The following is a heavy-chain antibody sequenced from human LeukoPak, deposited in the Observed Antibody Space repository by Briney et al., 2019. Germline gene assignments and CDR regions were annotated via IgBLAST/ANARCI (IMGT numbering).Heavy chain of an antibody. CDR3: ARYRGGNYYYYYMDV. CDR2: INSDGSST. Sequence: PGGSLRLSCAASGFTFSSYWMHWVCQAPGKGLVWVSRINSDGSSTSYADSVKGRFTISRDNAKNTLYLQMNSLRAEDTAVYYCARYRGGNYYYYYMDVWGKGTTVTVSS. D-gene: IGHD5-12*01. CDR1: GFTFSSYW. V-gene: IGHV3-74*01. J-gene: IGHJ6*03.